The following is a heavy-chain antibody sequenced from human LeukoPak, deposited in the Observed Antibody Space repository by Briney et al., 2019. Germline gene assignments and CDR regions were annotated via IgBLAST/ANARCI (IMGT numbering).Heavy chain of an antibody. CDR3: SRQIRYKRELLRYYFDY. V-gene: IGHV4-34*01. CDR2: INHSGST. Sequence: PSETLSLTCAVYGGSFSGFCWSWIRQPPGKGLEWIGEINHSGSTNYNPSLKSRVTISIDTSKNQFSLKLSSVTAADTAVYYCSRQIRYKRELLRYYFDYWGQGTLVTVSS. CDR1: GGSFSGFC. D-gene: IGHD1-26*01. J-gene: IGHJ4*02.